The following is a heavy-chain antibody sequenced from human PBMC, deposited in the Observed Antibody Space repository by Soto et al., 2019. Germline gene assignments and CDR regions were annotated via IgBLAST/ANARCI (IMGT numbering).Heavy chain of an antibody. Sequence: PGGSLRLSCAASGFTFGDSWMSWVRQAPGKGLEWVANIKPDGTEIYYLDSVKGRFTISRDNAKNSLYLQMNSLRAEDTAVYYCARASHWGQGALVTVSS. J-gene: IGHJ4*02. CDR2: IKPDGTEI. V-gene: IGHV3-7*01. CDR3: ARASH. CDR1: GFTFGDSW.